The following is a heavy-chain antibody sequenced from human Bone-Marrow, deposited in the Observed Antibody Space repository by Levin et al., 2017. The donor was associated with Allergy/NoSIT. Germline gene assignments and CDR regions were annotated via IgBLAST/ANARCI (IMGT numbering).Heavy chain of an antibody. CDR2: FDPEDGET. V-gene: IGHV1-24*01. J-gene: IGHJ4*02. CDR3: ARASAEYYFDF. Sequence: ASVKVSCKVSGYTLRELSIHWVRQAPGKGLEWMGGFDPEDGETIYAQKLQGRVTMTEDTSIDTAYMELSSLRSDDTAVYYCARASAEYYFDFWGQGTLVTVSS. CDR1: GYTLRELS. D-gene: IGHD6-19*01.